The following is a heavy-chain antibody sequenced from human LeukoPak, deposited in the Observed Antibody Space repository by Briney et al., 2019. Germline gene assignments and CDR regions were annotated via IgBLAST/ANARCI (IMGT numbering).Heavy chain of an antibody. Sequence: ASVKVSCKVSGYTLTELSMHWVRQAPGKGLEWMGGFDPEDGETIYAQKFQGRVTMTEDTSTDTAYMELNSLRAEDTAVYYCARDGLYYHASGSIDYWGQGTLVTVSS. J-gene: IGHJ4*02. CDR1: GYTLTELS. D-gene: IGHD3-10*01. CDR2: FDPEDGET. CDR3: ARDGLYYHASGSIDY. V-gene: IGHV1-24*01.